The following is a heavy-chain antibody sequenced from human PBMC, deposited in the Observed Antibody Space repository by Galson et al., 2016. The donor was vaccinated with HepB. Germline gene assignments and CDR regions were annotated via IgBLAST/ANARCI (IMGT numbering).Heavy chain of an antibody. CDR3: SHRRAHYTRGYYYGY. D-gene: IGHD3-22*01. J-gene: IGHJ4*02. CDR2: IYWDDDK. V-gene: IGHV2-5*02. CDR1: GFSLSTSGVG. Sequence: PALVKPTQTLTLTCTFSGFSLSTSGVGVGWIRQPPGKALEWLALIYWDDDKRYSPSLKSRHNVTKDTPKKQVVLTMTNKDPVDIATYYCSHRRAHYTRGYYYGYWGQGTLVTVSS.